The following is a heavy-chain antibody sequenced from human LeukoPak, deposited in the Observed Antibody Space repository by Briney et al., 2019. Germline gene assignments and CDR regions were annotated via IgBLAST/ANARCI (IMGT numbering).Heavy chain of an antibody. V-gene: IGHV1-46*01. CDR2: INPSGGST. CDR3: ARVYSSGWDSDY. J-gene: IGHJ4*02. D-gene: IGHD6-19*01. Sequence: ASVKVSCKASGYTFTSYYMHWVRQAPGQGLEWMGIINPSGGSTSYAQKFQGRVTMTRDTSTSTVYMELSGLRSEDTAVYYCARVYSSGWDSDYWGQGTLVTVSS. CDR1: GYTFTSYY.